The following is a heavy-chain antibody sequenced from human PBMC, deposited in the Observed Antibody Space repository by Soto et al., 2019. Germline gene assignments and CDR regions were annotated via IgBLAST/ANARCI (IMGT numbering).Heavy chain of an antibody. V-gene: IGHV4-4*07. D-gene: IGHD3-3*01. CDR3: ARGQRFSDWFDP. CDR1: GGAISTYY. Sequence: SETLSLTCTVSGGAISTYYWTWIRQTAGKGLEWIGRIYSSGSTKYNPALQSRVTMSLDTSNNQFSLRLTSVTAADTAVYYCARGQRFSDWFDPWGKGTLVTVSS. CDR2: IYSSGST. J-gene: IGHJ5*02.